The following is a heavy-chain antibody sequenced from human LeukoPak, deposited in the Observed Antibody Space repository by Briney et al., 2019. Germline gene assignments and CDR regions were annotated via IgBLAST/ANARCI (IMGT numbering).Heavy chain of an antibody. J-gene: IGHJ4*02. CDR1: GFTFSSYS. D-gene: IGHD6-13*01. V-gene: IGHV3-48*01. CDR2: ISSSSSTI. Sequence: PGGSLRLSCAASGFTFSSYSMNWVRQAPGKGLEWVSYISSSSSTIYYADSVKGRFTISRDNAKNSLYLQMNSLRAEDTAVYYCARTVAVAGTVFDYWGQGTLVTVSS. CDR3: ARTVAVAGTVFDY.